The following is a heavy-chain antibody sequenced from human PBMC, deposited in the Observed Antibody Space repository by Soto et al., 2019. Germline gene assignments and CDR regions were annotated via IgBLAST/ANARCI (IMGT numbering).Heavy chain of an antibody. Sequence: LSFSSYAMSWVRQAPGKGLEWVSAISGSGGSTYYADSVKGRFTISRDNSKNTLYLQMNSLRAEDTAVYYCAKVLGPYYDILTGYYGFDYWGQGTLVTVSS. CDR2: ISGSGGST. CDR1: LSFSSYA. D-gene: IGHD3-9*01. V-gene: IGHV3-23*01. J-gene: IGHJ4*02. CDR3: AKVLGPYYDILTGYYGFDY.